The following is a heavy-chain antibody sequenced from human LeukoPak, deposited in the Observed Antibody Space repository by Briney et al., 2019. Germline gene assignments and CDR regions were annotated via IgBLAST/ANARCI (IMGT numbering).Heavy chain of an antibody. CDR2: INPSGGST. V-gene: IGHV1-46*01. CDR3: ATGEDPYYYYYYMDV. Sequence: ASVKVSCKASGYTFTGYYMHWVRQAPGQGLEWMGIINPSGGSTSYAQKFQGRVTMTEDTSTDTAYMELSSLRSEDTAVYYCATGEDPYYYYYYMDVWGKGTTVTVSS. CDR1: GYTFTGYY. J-gene: IGHJ6*03.